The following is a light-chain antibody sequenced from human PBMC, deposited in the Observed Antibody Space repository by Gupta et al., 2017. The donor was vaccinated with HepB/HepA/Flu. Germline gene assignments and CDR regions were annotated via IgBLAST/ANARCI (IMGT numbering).Light chain of an antibody. Sequence: QSALTQPASVSGSPGQSITIPCTGTSSDVGGYHHVSWYQQHPGKALKRMIYDVSNRPSGVSNRFSGSKSGNTASLTISALHAEDDADYYCSSYRSSSTRVFGGGTKLTVL. CDR2: DVS. CDR3: SSYRSSSTRV. CDR1: SSDVGGYHH. J-gene: IGLJ2*01. V-gene: IGLV2-14*01.